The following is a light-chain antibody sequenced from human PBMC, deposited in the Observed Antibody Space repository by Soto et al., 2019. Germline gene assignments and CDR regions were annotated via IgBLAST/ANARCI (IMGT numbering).Light chain of an antibody. Sequence: DIQMTQSPSSLSASVGDRVTISCQASQDITDYLNWYQQKPGKAPRLLIYDASNLETGVPSRFSGSGSGTDFTLTISSLQPDDIATYYCQQSEALVLSFGVWTKVEIK. J-gene: IGKJ4*01. CDR3: QQSEALVLS. CDR1: QDITDY. V-gene: IGKV1-33*01. CDR2: DAS.